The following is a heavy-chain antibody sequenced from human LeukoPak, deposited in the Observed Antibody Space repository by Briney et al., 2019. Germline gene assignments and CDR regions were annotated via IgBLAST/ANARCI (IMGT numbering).Heavy chain of an antibody. CDR3: AKDRLRAENY. Sequence: GGSLRLSCVASGFTFSNYAMNWVRQAPGKGLEWLSSIFNSGDASYYADSVKGRFTISRDNSKNTLFLQMNSPRPEDTAVYYCAKDRLRAENYWGQGTLVTVSS. J-gene: IGHJ4*02. CDR1: GFTFSNYA. CDR2: IFNSGDAS. V-gene: IGHV3-23*01. D-gene: IGHD5-24*01.